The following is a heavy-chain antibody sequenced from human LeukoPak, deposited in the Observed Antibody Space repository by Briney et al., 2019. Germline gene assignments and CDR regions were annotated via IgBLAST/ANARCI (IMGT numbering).Heavy chain of an antibody. CDR2: INPSGGST. CDR3: ARDVAVAGTLDY. J-gene: IGHJ4*02. Sequence: ASVKVSCTASGYTFTSYYMHWVRQAPGQGLEWMGIINPSGGSTCYAQKFQGRVTMTRDTSTSTVYMELSSLRSEDTAVYYCARDVAVAGTLDYWGQGTLVTVSS. CDR1: GYTFTSYY. V-gene: IGHV1-46*01. D-gene: IGHD6-19*01.